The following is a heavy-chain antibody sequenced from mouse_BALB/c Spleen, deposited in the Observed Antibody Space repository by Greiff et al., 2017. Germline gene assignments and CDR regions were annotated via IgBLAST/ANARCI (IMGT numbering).Heavy chain of an antibody. J-gene: IGHJ4*01. CDR1: GYTFTSYV. D-gene: IGHD1-1*01. V-gene: IGHV1-14*01. Sequence: EVQLQQSGPELVKPGASVKMSCKASGYTFTSYVMHWVKQKPGQGLEWIGYINPYNDGTKYNEKFKGKATLTSDKSSSTAYMELSSLTSEDSAVYYCARGFTTVVARDYAMDYWGQGTSVTVSS. CDR2: INPYNDGT. CDR3: ARGFTTVVARDYAMDY.